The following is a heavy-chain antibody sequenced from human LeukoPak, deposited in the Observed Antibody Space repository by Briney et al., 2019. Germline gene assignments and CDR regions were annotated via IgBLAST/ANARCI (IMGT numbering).Heavy chain of an antibody. CDR2: MGSNGGST. Sequence: GGSLRLSCAASGLPLCTYAMQWVRQAPDKGLEYVSGMGSNGGSTHYANSVRGRFTMPRDNSRKALYLQMSSLRPEETAVYYCARDGKGKNDYWGQGTLVTVST. D-gene: IGHD1-1*01. J-gene: IGHJ4*02. CDR1: GLPLCTYA. V-gene: IGHV3-64*01. CDR3: ARDGKGKNDY.